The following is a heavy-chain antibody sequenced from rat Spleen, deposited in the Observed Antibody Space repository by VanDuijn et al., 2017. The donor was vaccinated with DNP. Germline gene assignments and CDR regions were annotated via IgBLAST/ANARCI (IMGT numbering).Heavy chain of an antibody. CDR1: GFTFSDYH. J-gene: IGHJ2*01. V-gene: IGHV5-7*01. D-gene: IGHD1-6*01. CDR2: IIYDGSRT. CDR3: ARPIIYTTDYYGYFDY. Sequence: EVQLVESGGGLVQPGRSLKFSCAASGFTFSDYHMAWVRQAPKKGLEWVATIIYDGSRTYYRDSVKGRFTISRDNARNTLYLQMDSLRSEDTATYYCARPIIYTTDYYGYFDYWGQGVMVTVSS.